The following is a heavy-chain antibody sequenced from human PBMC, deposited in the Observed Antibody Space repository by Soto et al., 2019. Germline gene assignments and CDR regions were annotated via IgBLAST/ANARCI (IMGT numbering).Heavy chain of an antibody. D-gene: IGHD1-26*01. V-gene: IGHV4-59*07. CDR2: IYYRGST. Sequence: QVQLQESGPGLVKPSDTLSLTCNVSGGSISGYYWSWIRQSPGKGLEYIGYIYYRGSTNYNSSLKSRVTMSVDTSRNQFSLKMISVTAADTAVYYCARQQLLPFYYALDVWGQGTTVTVSS. J-gene: IGHJ6*02. CDR3: ARQQLLPFYYALDV. CDR1: GGSISGYY.